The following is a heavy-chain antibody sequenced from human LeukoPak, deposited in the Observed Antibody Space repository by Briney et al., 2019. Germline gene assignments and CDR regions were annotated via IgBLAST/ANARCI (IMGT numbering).Heavy chain of an antibody. CDR2: ISYDGSNK. D-gene: IGHD3-3*01. CDR1: GFTFSSYG. V-gene: IGHV3-30*18. CDR3: AKDQSITIFGGGYYYYGMDV. J-gene: IGHJ6*02. Sequence: GGSLRLSCAASGFTFSSYGMHWVRQAPGKGLEWVAVISYDGSNKYYADSVKGRFTISRDNSKNTLYLQMNSLRAEDTAVYYCAKDQSITIFGGGYYYYGMDVWGQGTTVTVSS.